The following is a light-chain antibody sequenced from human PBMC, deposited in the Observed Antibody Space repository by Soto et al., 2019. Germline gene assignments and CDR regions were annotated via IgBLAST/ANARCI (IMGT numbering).Light chain of an antibody. Sequence: QSVLSQPPSVSGAPGQWVTISCTGSSSTIGAGYDVHWYQQLPGTAPKLLIYGNSNRPSGVPDRFSGSKSGTSASLAITGLQAEDEADYYCQSYDSSLSGYVVGTGTKVTVL. CDR3: QSYDSSLSGYV. CDR2: GNS. CDR1: SSTIGAGYD. V-gene: IGLV1-40*01. J-gene: IGLJ1*01.